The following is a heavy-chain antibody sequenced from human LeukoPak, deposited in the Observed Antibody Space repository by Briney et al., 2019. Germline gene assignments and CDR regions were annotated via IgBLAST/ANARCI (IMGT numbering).Heavy chain of an antibody. CDR3: TTDLNKEPFDY. V-gene: IGHV3-15*07. J-gene: IGHJ4*02. CDR1: GFTFSNAW. Sequence: TGGSLRLSCAASGFTFSNAWMNWVRQAPGKGLEWVGRIKSKTEGGTADYAAPVKGRFTISRDDSKNTLYLQMNSLKTEDTAVYYCTTDLNKEPFDYWGQGTLVTVSS. D-gene: IGHD1/OR15-1a*01. CDR2: IKSKTEGGTA.